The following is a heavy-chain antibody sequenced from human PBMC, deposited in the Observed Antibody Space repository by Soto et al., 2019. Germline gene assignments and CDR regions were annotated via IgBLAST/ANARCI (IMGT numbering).Heavy chain of an antibody. Sequence: QVQLVQSGAEVKKPGASVKVSCKASGYTFTSYAMHWVRQAPGQRPEWMGWINAGNGNTKYSQNFQGRVTITRDTSASTDYMELSSLRSEDTAVYYCAREYDSSGYFFDYWGQGTLVTVSS. D-gene: IGHD3-22*01. CDR3: AREYDSSGYFFDY. V-gene: IGHV1-3*01. CDR1: GYTFTSYA. J-gene: IGHJ4*02. CDR2: INAGNGNT.